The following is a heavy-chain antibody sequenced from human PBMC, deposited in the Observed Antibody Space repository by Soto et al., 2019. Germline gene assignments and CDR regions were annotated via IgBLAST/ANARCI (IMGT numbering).Heavy chain of an antibody. CDR2: INTYSGKT. D-gene: IGHD1-26*01. J-gene: IGHJ6*01. Sequence: QVHLVQSGGEVKKPGTSVKVSCKASGYTFNSHGISWVRQAPGQGLEWMGWINTYSGKTNYAQKFQGRVTMTTTTPTNTTYLELRSLRPGDTAVYYCARGPGGATKPYYYYAMYVWGQGTPITVSS. CDR3: ARGPGGATKPYYYYAMYV. V-gene: IGHV1-18*04. CDR1: GYTFNSHG.